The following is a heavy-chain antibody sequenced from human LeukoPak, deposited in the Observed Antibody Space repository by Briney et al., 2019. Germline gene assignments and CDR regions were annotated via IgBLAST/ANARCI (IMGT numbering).Heavy chain of an antibody. CDR2: IYYSGST. Sequence: SETLSLTCTVSGGSISSSSYYWGWIRQPPGKGLEWIGSIYYSGSTYYNPSLKSRVTISVDTSKNQFSLKLSSVTAADTAVYYCARGGRWELVYPFDPWGQGTLVTVSS. CDR3: ARGGRWELVYPFDP. J-gene: IGHJ5*02. CDR1: GGSISSSSYY. V-gene: IGHV4-39*01. D-gene: IGHD1-26*01.